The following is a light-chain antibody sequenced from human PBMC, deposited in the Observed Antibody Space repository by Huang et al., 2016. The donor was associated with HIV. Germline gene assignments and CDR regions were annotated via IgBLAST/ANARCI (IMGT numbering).Light chain of an antibody. Sequence: DVQMTQSPSSLSASVGDSVTLPCRASRDISTFLHWYQHKPGKAPNLLVHSASTLQSGVPARFRGSGSGTDFTLTISSLQPEDFATYFCQQSYSSPLTFGGGTKVEI. CDR2: SAS. CDR3: QQSYSSPLT. J-gene: IGKJ4*01. CDR1: RDISTF. V-gene: IGKV1-39*01.